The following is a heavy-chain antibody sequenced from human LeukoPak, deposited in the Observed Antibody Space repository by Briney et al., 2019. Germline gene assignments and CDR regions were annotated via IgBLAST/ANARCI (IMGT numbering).Heavy chain of an antibody. CDR1: GGSISSYY. D-gene: IGHD4-23*01. CDR2: IYYSGST. V-gene: IGHV4-59*08. CDR3: ARHTTVVPPHYFDY. Sequence: PSETLSLTCTVSGGSISSYYWSWIRQPPGKGLEWIGYIYYSGSTNYNPSLKSRVTMSLDTSKNQISLKLSSVNGADTGVYYCARHTTVVPPHYFDYWGQGTLVTVSS. J-gene: IGHJ4*02.